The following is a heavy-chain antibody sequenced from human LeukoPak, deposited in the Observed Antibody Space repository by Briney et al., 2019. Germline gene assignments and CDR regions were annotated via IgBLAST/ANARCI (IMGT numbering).Heavy chain of an antibody. V-gene: IGHV3-23*01. CDR1: GFTFSSYA. Sequence: GKSLRLSCAASGFTFSSYAMSWVRQAPGKGLEWVSAISGSGGSTYYADSVKGRFTISRDNSKNTLYLQMNSLRAEDTAVYYCAKSQKYYYDSSGLDYWGQGTLVTVSS. CDR2: ISGSGGST. J-gene: IGHJ4*02. D-gene: IGHD3-22*01. CDR3: AKSQKYYYDSSGLDY.